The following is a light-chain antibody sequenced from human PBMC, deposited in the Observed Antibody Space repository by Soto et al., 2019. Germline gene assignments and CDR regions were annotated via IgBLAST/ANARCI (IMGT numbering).Light chain of an antibody. CDR2: LGS. CDR3: MQALQTPLT. Sequence: DIVMTQSPLSLPVTPGEPASISCRSSQSLLHSNGYNYLDWYLQKPGQSPQLLIYLGSNRASGVPDRFSGSGSGTECTLKISRVEAEDVGVYYCMQALQTPLTFGPGTKVDIK. V-gene: IGKV2-28*01. CDR1: QSLLHSNGYNY. J-gene: IGKJ3*01.